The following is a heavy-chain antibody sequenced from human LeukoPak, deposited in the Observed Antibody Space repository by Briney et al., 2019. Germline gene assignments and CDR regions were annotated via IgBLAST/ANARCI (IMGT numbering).Heavy chain of an antibody. Sequence: PSETLSLTCTVSGGSISSYYWSWIRQPAGKGQEWSGRIYASGSTNYNPSLESRVTMSVDTSKNQFSLKLSSVTAADTAVYYCARADYGSGSYYNSNWFDPWGQGTLVTVSS. V-gene: IGHV4-4*07. J-gene: IGHJ5*02. D-gene: IGHD3-10*01. CDR3: ARADYGSGSYYNSNWFDP. CDR1: GGSISSYY. CDR2: IYASGST.